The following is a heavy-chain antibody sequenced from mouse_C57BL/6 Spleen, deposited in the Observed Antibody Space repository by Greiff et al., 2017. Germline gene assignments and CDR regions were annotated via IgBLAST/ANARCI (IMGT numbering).Heavy chain of an antibody. V-gene: IGHV1-42*01. D-gene: IGHD2-1*01. CDR3: ARSIYYGNYVDYYAMDY. J-gene: IGHJ4*01. CDR2: INPSTGGT. CDR1: GYSFTGYY. Sequence: VQLKESGPELVKPGASVKISCKASGYSFTGYYMNWVKQSPEKSLEWIGEINPSTGGTTYNQKFKAKATLTVDKSSSTAYMQLKSLTSEDSAVYYCARSIYYGNYVDYYAMDYWCQGTSVTVSS.